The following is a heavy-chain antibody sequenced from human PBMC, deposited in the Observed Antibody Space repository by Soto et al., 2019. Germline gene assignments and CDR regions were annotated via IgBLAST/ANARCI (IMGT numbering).Heavy chain of an antibody. Sequence: QVQLVQSGAEVKKPGASVKVSCKASGYTFTSYGISWVRQAPGQGLEWMGWISAYNGNTNYAQKLQGRVTMTTDTSTSTAYMELRSLSSVDTSVYYCARSTSTIAVAEFDYWGQGTLVTVSS. CDR3: ARSTSTIAVAEFDY. CDR1: GYTFTSYG. J-gene: IGHJ4*02. CDR2: ISAYNGNT. V-gene: IGHV1-18*01. D-gene: IGHD6-13*01.